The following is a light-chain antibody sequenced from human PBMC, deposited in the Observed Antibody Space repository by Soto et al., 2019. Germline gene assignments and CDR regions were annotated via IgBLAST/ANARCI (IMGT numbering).Light chain of an antibody. CDR2: DAS. Sequence: DIQMTQSPSTLSASVGDRVTITCRASQSISSWLAWYQQKPGKAPKLLIYDASSLESGVPSRFSGSGSGTEFTLTISSLQPDDFATYYCQQYKSFSCTFGPGTKVDIK. CDR1: QSISSW. CDR3: QQYKSFSCT. J-gene: IGKJ1*01. V-gene: IGKV1-5*01.